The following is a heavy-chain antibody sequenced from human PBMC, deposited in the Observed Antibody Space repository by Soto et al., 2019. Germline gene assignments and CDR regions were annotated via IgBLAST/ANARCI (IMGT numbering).Heavy chain of an antibody. V-gene: IGHV3-33*01. CDR1: RFTFNNYG. D-gene: IGHD6-25*01. J-gene: IGHJ6*02. CDR3: ARRQIPPPTRGAANARGGMDV. CDR2: IWNDGSNN. Sequence: QVQLVESGGGVVQPGRSLRLSCAASRFTFNNYGMHWVRQAPGKGLEWLAVIWNDGSNNYYANSVKGRFTISRDNSKNTLYLQMNSLRAEDAAVYYCARRQIPPPTRGAANARGGMDVWGQGTTVTVSS.